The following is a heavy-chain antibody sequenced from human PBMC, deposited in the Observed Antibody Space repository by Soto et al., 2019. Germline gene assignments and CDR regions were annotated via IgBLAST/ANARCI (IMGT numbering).Heavy chain of an antibody. J-gene: IGHJ4*02. V-gene: IGHV3-20*04. CDR1: GFSFSSTS. CDR2: INWNGGST. CDR3: ARDLNRSYFDY. Sequence: GGSLRLSCAASGFSFSSTSMSWVRQAPGKGLEWVSGINWNGGSTGYADSVKGRFTISRDNAKNSLYLQMNSLRAEDTALYYCARDLNRSYFDYWGQGTLVTVSS. D-gene: IGHD3-9*01.